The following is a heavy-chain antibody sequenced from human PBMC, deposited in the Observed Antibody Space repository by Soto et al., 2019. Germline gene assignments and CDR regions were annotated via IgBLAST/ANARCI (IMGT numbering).Heavy chain of an antibody. CDR1: WFSVVSNY. CDR2: IYSNGDT. D-gene: IGHD2-8*01. CDR3: ARKSDSSPVPEADGV. V-gene: IGHV3-53*02. J-gene: IGHJ4*02. Sequence: VQLVETGGGVIQPGGSLRLSCAASWFSVVSNYMTWVRQSPGKGLEWVSLIYSNGDTDYADSVKGRFSISRDNFKDTLYLQMNTLRAEDTAVYHCARKSDSSPVPEADGVWGRGTLVTVSS.